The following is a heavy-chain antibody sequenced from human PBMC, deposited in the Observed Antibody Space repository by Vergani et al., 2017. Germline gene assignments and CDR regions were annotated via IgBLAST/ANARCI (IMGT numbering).Heavy chain of an antibody. D-gene: IGHD4-17*01. CDR1: GGSFSGYY. CDR3: ARVGAQTTVTTKSFNWFDP. J-gene: IGHJ5*02. CDR2: INHSGST. Sequence: QVQLQQWGAGLLKPSETLSLTCAVYGGSFSGYYWSWIRQPPGKGLEWIGEINHSGSTNYNPSLKSRVTISVDTSKNQFSLKLSSVTAADTAVYYCARVGAQTTVTTKSFNWFDPGGQGTLVTVSS. V-gene: IGHV4-34*01.